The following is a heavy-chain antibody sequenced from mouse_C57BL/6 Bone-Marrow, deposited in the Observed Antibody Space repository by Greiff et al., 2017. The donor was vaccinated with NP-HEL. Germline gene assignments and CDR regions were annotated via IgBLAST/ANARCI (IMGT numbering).Heavy chain of an antibody. CDR3: ARGSIRRGWYFDV. D-gene: IGHD2-12*01. J-gene: IGHJ1*03. V-gene: IGHV5-6*02. CDR1: GFTFSSYG. Sequence: DVMLVESGGDLVKPGGSLKLSCAASGFTFSSYGMSWVRQTPDKRLEWVATISSGGSYTYYPDSVKGRFTISRDNAKNTLYLQMSSLKSEDTAMYYCARGSIRRGWYFDVWGTGTTVTVSS. CDR2: ISSGGSYT.